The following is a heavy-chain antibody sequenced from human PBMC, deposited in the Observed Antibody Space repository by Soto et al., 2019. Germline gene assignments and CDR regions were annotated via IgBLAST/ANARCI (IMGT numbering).Heavy chain of an antibody. Sequence: ETLSLTCTVTGDSINNRSYYCGWIRQPPGKGLEWIGSIYYSGSTYNNPSLKSRVSMSVDTSKNQFSLKLRSVTAADTALYYCARQRTSVVTQAYFDSWGQGSLVTVS. V-gene: IGHV4-39*01. J-gene: IGHJ4*02. CDR3: ARQRTSVVTQAYFDS. D-gene: IGHD2-21*02. CDR2: IYYSGST. CDR1: GDSINNRSYY.